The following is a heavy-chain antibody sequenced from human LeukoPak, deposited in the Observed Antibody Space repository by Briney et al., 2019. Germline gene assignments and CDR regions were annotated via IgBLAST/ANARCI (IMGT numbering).Heavy chain of an antibody. CDR3: ARDRAYGSGSHLIEPINWFDP. J-gene: IGHJ5*02. D-gene: IGHD3-10*01. CDR2: MNPNSGNT. V-gene: IGHV1-18*01. Sequence: GASVKVSCKASGYTFTSYDINWVRQATGQGLEWMGWMNPNSGNTNYAQKLQGRVTMTTDTSTSTAYMELRSLRSDDTAVYNCARDRAYGSGSHLIEPINWFDPWGQGTLVTVSS. CDR1: GYTFTSYD.